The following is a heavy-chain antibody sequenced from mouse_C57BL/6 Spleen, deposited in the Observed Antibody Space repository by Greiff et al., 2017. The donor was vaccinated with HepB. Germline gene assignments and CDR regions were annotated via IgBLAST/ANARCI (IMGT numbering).Heavy chain of an antibody. D-gene: IGHD1-1*01. Sequence: VQLKESGPGLVKPSQSLSLTCSVTGYSITSGYYWNWIRQFPGNKLEWMGYISYDGSNNYNPSLKNRISITRDTSKNQFFLKLNSVTTEDTATYYCARAPLYYYGSSEGYFDVWGTGTTVTVSS. J-gene: IGHJ1*03. V-gene: IGHV3-6*01. CDR3: ARAPLYYYGSSEGYFDV. CDR2: ISYDGSN. CDR1: GYSITSGYY.